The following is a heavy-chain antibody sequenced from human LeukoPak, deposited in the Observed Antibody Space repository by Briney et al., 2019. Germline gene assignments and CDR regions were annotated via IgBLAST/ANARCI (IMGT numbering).Heavy chain of an antibody. D-gene: IGHD3-22*01. Sequence: RSGGSLRLSCAASGFTFSSYAMHWVRQAPGKGLEWVAVISYDGSNKYYADSVKGRFTISRDNSKNTLYLQMNSLRAEDTAVYYCATNYYDSSGYYYVPYYWGHGTLVTVSS. V-gene: IGHV3-30*04. J-gene: IGHJ4*01. CDR2: ISYDGSNK. CDR1: GFTFSSYA. CDR3: ATNYYDSSGYYYVPYY.